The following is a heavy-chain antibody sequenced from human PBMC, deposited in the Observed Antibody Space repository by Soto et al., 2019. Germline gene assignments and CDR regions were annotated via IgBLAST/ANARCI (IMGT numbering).Heavy chain of an antibody. CDR1: GFTFSSYA. J-gene: IGHJ4*02. D-gene: IGHD1-26*01. V-gene: IGHV3-30-3*01. CDR3: ARDNGAQKERATLDY. CDR2: ISYDGSNK. Sequence: QVQLVESGGGVVQPGRSLRLSCAASGFTFSSYAMHWVRQAPGKGLEWVAVISYDGSNKYYADSVKGRFTISRDNSKNRLYLQMNSLRAEDTAVYYCARDNGAQKERATLDYWGQGTLVTVSS.